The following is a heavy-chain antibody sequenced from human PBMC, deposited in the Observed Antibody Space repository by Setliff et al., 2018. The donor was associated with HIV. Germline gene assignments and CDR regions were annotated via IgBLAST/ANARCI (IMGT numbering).Heavy chain of an antibody. CDR1: GYTFTIYS. Sequence: GPSVKVSCKASGYTFTIYSINWVRQAPGQGLEWMGSISGYNGNTNYAQKFQGRVTMTTDTSTSTAYMELRSLRSDDTAVYYCARGSSSIAAAYPDALDIWGQGTMVTVSS. D-gene: IGHD6-13*01. CDR3: ARGSSSIAAAYPDALDI. V-gene: IGHV1-18*01. CDR2: ISGYNGNT. J-gene: IGHJ3*02.